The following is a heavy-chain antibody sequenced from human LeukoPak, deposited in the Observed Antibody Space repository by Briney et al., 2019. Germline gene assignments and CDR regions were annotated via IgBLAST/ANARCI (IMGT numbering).Heavy chain of an antibody. J-gene: IGHJ4*02. D-gene: IGHD3-22*01. CDR1: GFTVSSNY. Sequence: KTGGSLRLSCAASGFTVSSNYMSWVRQAPGKGLEWVSYISSSGSTIYYADSVKGRFTISRDNAKNSLYLQMNSLRAEDTAVYYCARDWYYYDSSGYLPVDRYFDYWGQGTLVTVSS. V-gene: IGHV3-11*01. CDR3: ARDWYYYDSSGYLPVDRYFDY. CDR2: ISSSGSTI.